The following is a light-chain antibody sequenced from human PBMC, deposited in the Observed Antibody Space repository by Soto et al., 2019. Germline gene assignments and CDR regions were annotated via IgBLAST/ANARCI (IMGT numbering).Light chain of an antibody. CDR3: QQLNSYPIT. J-gene: IGKJ5*01. CDR2: AAS. CDR1: QGISSY. Sequence: DIQLTQSPSFLSASVGDRVTITCRASQGISSYLAWYQQKPGRAPRLLIYAASTLQSGVPSRFRGSGSGTEFTLTISSLQPEAFATYYCQQLNSYPITFGQGTRLEIK. V-gene: IGKV1-9*01.